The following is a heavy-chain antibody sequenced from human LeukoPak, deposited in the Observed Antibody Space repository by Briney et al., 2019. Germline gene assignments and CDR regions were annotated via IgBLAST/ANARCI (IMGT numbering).Heavy chain of an antibody. CDR1: GFTFSSYG. V-gene: IGHV3-33*01. Sequence: QPGRSLRLSCAASGFTFSSYGIHWVRQAPGKGPEWVAVIWYDGSDKYYADSVKGRFTISSDNSKNTLYLQMNSLRAEDTAVYYCARVRGYYFDYWGQGTLVTVSS. CDR3: ARVRGYYFDY. J-gene: IGHJ4*02. CDR2: IWYDGSDK.